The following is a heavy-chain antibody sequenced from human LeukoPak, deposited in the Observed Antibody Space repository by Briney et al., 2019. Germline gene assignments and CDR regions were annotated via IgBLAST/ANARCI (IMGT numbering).Heavy chain of an antibody. Sequence: GSLRHSCRNSRFTFSDYEMARVRQPPGKRLELDSYINDRGTTIFYADCVKRRFPISRDNFRNSQYLQMNGLSADDTGIYYCARDGSGWQVRPDTFHLWGQGTMVTVSS. CDR3: ARDGSGWQVRPDTFHL. J-gene: IGHJ3*01. CDR2: INDRGTTI. CDR1: RFTFSDYE. V-gene: IGHV3-48*03. D-gene: IGHD6-19*01.